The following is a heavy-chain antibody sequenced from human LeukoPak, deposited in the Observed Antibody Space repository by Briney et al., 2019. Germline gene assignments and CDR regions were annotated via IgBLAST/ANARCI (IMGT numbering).Heavy chain of an antibody. CDR2: FDPEDGET. CDR1: GYTLTELS. V-gene: IGHV1-24*01. D-gene: IGHD3-22*01. Sequence: GASVKVSCKVSGYTLTELSMHWVRQAPGKGLEWMGGFDPEDGETIYAQRFQGRVTMTEDTSTDTAYMELSSLRSEDTAVYYCATDPYYYDSSGPSWGQGTLVTVSS. J-gene: IGHJ4*02. CDR3: ATDPYYYDSSGPS.